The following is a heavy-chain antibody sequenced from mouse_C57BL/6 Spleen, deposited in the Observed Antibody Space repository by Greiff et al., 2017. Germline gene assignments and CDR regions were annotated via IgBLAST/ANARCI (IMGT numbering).Heavy chain of an antibody. D-gene: IGHD3-1*01. J-gene: IGHJ2*01. CDR3: ARSGDEGDYFDY. CDR2: IYPGDGDT. Sequence: VMLVESGPELVKPGASVKISCKASGYAFSSSWMNWVKQRPGKGLEWIGRIYPGDGDTNYNGKFKGKATLTADKASSTAYMQLSSLTSEDSAVYFCARSGDEGDYFDYWGQGTTLTVSS. CDR1: GYAFSSSW. V-gene: IGHV1-82*01.